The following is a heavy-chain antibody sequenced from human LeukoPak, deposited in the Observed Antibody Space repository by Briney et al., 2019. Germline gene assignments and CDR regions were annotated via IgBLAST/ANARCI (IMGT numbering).Heavy chain of an antibody. J-gene: IGHJ4*02. Sequence: GGSLRLSCAVSGFTFSHYGMHWVRQAPGKGLEWVAVIRHDGSHKYYADSVKDRFTISRDDSKNTLYLQMNSLRAEDTAVYYCARDDILTGYTIDYWGQGTLVTVSS. CDR3: ARDDILTGYTIDY. CDR1: GFTFSHYG. CDR2: IRHDGSHK. D-gene: IGHD3-9*01. V-gene: IGHV3-33*01.